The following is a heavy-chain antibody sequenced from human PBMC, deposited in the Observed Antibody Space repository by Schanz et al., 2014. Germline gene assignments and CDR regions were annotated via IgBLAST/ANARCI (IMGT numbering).Heavy chain of an antibody. J-gene: IGHJ6*02. CDR1: GFPLSNYR. CDR3: ARRITGTHHNPYYHGMDV. D-gene: IGHD1-20*01. CDR2: IRGSGGST. V-gene: IGHV3-23*04. Sequence: EVRLVESGGGLVKPGGSLRLSCVVSGFPLSNYRMNWVRQSPGKGLEWVSCIRGSGGSTLYADSVQGRFTISRDDSKNMLYLQMNSLRAEDTAVYYCARRITGTHHNPYYHGMDVWGQGTTVTVSS.